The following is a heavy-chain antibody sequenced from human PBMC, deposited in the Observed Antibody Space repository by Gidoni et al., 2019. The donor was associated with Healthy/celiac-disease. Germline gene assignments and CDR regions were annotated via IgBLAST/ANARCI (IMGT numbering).Heavy chain of an antibody. V-gene: IGHV3-21*01. CDR1: GFTFSSYS. Sequence: EVQLVEYGGGVVKPGGSLGLAGAASGFTFSSYSMNWVRQAPGKGLEWVSSISSSSSYMYYADSVKGRFTISRDNAKNSLYLQMNSLRAEDTAVYYCARDIRADYWGQGTLVTVSS. CDR3: ARDIRADY. J-gene: IGHJ4*02. CDR2: ISSSSSYM. D-gene: IGHD2-2*02.